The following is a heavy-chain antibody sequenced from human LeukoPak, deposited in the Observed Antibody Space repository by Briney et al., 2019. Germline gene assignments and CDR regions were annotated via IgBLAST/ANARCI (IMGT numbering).Heavy chain of an antibody. D-gene: IGHD3-10*01. CDR3: ARDRAPVLLWFGESKPYYYYGMDV. J-gene: IGHJ6*04. V-gene: IGHV1-18*04. CDR1: VYTFTSYG. Sequence: ASVKVSCKASVYTFTSYGISWVRQAPGQGLEWMGWISAYNGNTNYAQKLQGRVTMTTDTSTSTAYMELRSLRSDDTAVYYCARDRAPVLLWFGESKPYYYYGMDVWGKGTTVTVSS. CDR2: ISAYNGNT.